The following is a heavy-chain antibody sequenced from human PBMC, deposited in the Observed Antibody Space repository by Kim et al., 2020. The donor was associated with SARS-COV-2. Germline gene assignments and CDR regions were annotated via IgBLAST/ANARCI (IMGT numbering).Heavy chain of an antibody. D-gene: IGHD2-15*01. CDR3: ARDRAGCSGGSCYFDY. J-gene: IGHJ4*02. CDR2: ISSSSSYI. Sequence: GGSLRLSCAASGFTFSSYSMNWVRQAPGKGLEWVSSISSSSSYIYYADSVKGRFTISRDNAKNSLYLQMNSLRAEDTAVYYCARDRAGCSGGSCYFDYWGQGTLVTVSS. CDR1: GFTFSSYS. V-gene: IGHV3-21*01.